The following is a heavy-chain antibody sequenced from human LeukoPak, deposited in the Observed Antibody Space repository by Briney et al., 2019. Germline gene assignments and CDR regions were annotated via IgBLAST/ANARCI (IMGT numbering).Heavy chain of an antibody. CDR1: GYTFTDYY. Sequence: GASVKLSCKASGYTFTDYYMHWVRHRQGPGLEWKGLINPNSGGTNYAQKFQGRVTMTRDTSIGTAYMELSRLRSDDTAVYYCARASYYYDSSGYPGYYFDYWGQGTLVTVSS. CDR2: INPNSGGT. D-gene: IGHD3-22*01. J-gene: IGHJ4*02. CDR3: ARASYYYDSSGYPGYYFDY. V-gene: IGHV1-2*02.